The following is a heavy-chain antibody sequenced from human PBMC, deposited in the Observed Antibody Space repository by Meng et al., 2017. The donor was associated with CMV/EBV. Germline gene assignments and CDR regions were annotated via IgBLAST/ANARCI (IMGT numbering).Heavy chain of an antibody. J-gene: IGHJ4*02. CDR1: GFTFTYYV. CDR2: VHTNGGST. CDR3: ARDGRYSGYDTAYFDY. V-gene: IGHV3-64*02. Sequence: GGSLRLSCVASGFTFTYYVMHWVRQPPGKGLEHVAAVHTNGGSTYYADSVKGRFTISRDNSKNTVYLQMGSLRAEDTAVYYCARDGRYSGYDTAYFDYWGQGTLVTVSS. D-gene: IGHD5-12*01.